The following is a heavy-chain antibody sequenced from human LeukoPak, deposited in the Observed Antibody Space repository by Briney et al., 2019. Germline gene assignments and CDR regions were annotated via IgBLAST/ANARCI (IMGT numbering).Heavy chain of an antibody. V-gene: IGHV4-34*01. D-gene: IGHD6-19*01. J-gene: IGHJ4*02. CDR1: GGSFSGYY. CDR3: ARTAYSSGWYSTTFDY. CDR2: INHSGST. Sequence: SETLSLTCAVYGGSFSGYYWSWIRQPPGKGLEWIGEINHSGSTNYNPSLKSRVTISVDTSKNQFSLKLGSVTAADTAVYYCARTAYSSGWYSTTFDYWGQGTLVTVSS.